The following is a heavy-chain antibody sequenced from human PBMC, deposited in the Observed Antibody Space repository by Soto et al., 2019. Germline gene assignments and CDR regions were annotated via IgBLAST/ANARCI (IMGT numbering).Heavy chain of an antibody. CDR3: ARATSSGSYGFGAFDI. CDR2: ISGSGGST. J-gene: IGHJ3*02. Sequence: GGSLRLSCAASGFTFSSYAMSWVRQAPGKGLEWVSAISGSGGSTYYADSVKGRFTISRDNSKNTLYLQMNSLRAEDTAVYYCARATSSGSYGFGAFDIWGQGTMVTVSS. D-gene: IGHD1-26*01. V-gene: IGHV3-23*01. CDR1: GFTFSSYA.